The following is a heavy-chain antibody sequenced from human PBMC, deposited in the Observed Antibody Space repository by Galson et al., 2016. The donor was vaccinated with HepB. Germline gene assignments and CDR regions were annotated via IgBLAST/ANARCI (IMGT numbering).Heavy chain of an antibody. CDR1: GDSISPHY. Sequence: SETLSLTCIVSGDSISPHYWSWIRQPPGKGLEWIGHIYQSGSTKYNPSLKSRVTISVDTSKNQFSLTLNSVTAADTAVYYCARERSEYISGRFDYWGQGTLVSVSS. J-gene: IGHJ4*02. D-gene: IGHD3-22*01. V-gene: IGHV4-59*11. CDR3: ARERSEYISGRFDY. CDR2: IYQSGST.